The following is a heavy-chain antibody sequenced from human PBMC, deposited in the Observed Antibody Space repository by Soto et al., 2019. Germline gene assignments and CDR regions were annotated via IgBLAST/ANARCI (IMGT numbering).Heavy chain of an antibody. Sequence: QVQVVESGGGVVQPGRSLRLSCAASGFTFKTNGMHWVRQAPGKGLEWVVFISDDGSIKSYVDSVKGRFTISRDNSENTLYLQMNSLRVEDTALYYCAKDLSSGWALDYWGQGTLVTVSS. V-gene: IGHV3-30*18. CDR1: GFTFKTNG. CDR2: ISDDGSIK. CDR3: AKDLSSGWALDY. J-gene: IGHJ4*02. D-gene: IGHD6-19*01.